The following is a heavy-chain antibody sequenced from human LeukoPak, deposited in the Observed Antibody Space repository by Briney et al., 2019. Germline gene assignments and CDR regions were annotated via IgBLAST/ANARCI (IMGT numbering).Heavy chain of an antibody. CDR2: INPSGGST. Sequence: ASVKVSCKASGYTFTSYYMRWVRQAPGQGLEWMGIINPSGGSTSYAQKFQGRVTMTRDTSTSTVYMELSSLRSEDTAVYYCARVSGLHDAFDIWGQGTMVTVSS. CDR1: GYTFTSYY. J-gene: IGHJ3*02. CDR3: ARVSGLHDAFDI. V-gene: IGHV1-46*01. D-gene: IGHD4-11*01.